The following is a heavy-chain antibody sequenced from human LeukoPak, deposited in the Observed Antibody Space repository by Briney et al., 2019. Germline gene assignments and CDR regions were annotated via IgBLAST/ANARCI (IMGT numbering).Heavy chain of an antibody. V-gene: IGHV1-69*06. D-gene: IGHD6-19*01. CDR2: IIPIFGTA. CDR1: GGTFSSYA. J-gene: IGHJ4*02. CDR3: ARLGGQWPDSSDDY. Sequence: GASVKVSCKASGGTFSSYAISWVRQAPGQGLEWMGGIIPIFGTANYAQKFQGRVTITADKSTSTAYMEPSSLRSEDTAVYYCARLGGQWPDSSDDYWGQGTLVTVSS.